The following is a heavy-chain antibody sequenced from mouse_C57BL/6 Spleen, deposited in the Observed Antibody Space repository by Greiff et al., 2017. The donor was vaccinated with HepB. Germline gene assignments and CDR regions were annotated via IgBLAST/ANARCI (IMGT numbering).Heavy chain of an antibody. CDR1: GYSITSGYY. D-gene: IGHD2-3*01. Sequence: EVKLVESGPGLVKPSQSLSLTCSVTGYSITSGYYWNWIRQFPGNKLEWMGYISYDGSNNYNPSLKNRISITRDTSKNQFFLKLNSVTTEDTATYYCARVPLGGYSHWYFDVWGTGTTVTVSS. J-gene: IGHJ1*03. CDR3: ARVPLGGYSHWYFDV. V-gene: IGHV3-6*01. CDR2: ISYDGSN.